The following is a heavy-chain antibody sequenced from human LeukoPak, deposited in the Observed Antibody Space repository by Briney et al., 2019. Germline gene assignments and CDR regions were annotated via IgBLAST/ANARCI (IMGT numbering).Heavy chain of an antibody. CDR1: GFTFTSSA. V-gene: IGHV1-58*01. CDR2: IVVGSGNT. CDR3: AAKSQGYYYDSSGDGDYYYYMDV. D-gene: IGHD3-22*01. J-gene: IGHJ6*03. Sequence: GASVKVSCKASGFTFTSSAVQWVRQARGQRLEWIGWIVVGSGNTNYAQKFQERVTITRDMSTSTAYMELSSLRSEDTAVYYCAAKSQGYYYDSSGDGDYYYYMDVWGKGTTVTVSS.